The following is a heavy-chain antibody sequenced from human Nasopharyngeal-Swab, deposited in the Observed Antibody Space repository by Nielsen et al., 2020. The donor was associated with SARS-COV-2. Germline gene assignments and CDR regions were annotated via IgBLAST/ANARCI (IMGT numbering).Heavy chain of an antibody. CDR3: ARRPGGIAAAGDAFDI. Sequence: WIRQPPGKGLEWIGEIYHSGSTNYNPSLKSRVTISVDKSKNQFSLKLSSVIAADTAVYYCARRPGGIAAAGDAFDIWGQGTMVTVSS. V-gene: IGHV4-4*02. J-gene: IGHJ3*02. D-gene: IGHD6-13*01. CDR2: IYHSGST.